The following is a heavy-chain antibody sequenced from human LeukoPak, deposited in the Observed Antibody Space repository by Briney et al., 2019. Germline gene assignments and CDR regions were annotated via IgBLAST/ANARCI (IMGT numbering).Heavy chain of an antibody. CDR1: GFNLGDSR. V-gene: IGHV3-7*04. J-gene: IGHJ4*02. Sequence: PAGSLTLSCAASGFNLGDSRMTSVRQVPRQAPEWVANINQDGTEKHFLASVQCRFTISRDNAKKSLFLQMNSLRAEDTAVYYCASDHAVVTPFDYWGQGTLVTVSS. D-gene: IGHD4-23*01. CDR3: ASDHAVVTPFDY. CDR2: INQDGTEK.